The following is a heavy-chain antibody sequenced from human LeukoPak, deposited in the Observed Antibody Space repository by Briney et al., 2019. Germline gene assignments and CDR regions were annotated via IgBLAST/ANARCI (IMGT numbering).Heavy chain of an antibody. CDR2: IYYSGST. D-gene: IGHD3-9*01. CDR3: ASLLRYFDWLLDRADAFDI. V-gene: IGHV4-59*01. Sequence: SETLSLTCTVSGGSLSSYYWSWIRQPPGKGLEWIGYIYYSGSTNYNPSLKSRVTISVDTSKNQFSLKLSSVTAADTAVYYCASLLRYFDWLLDRADAFDIWGQGTMVTVSS. CDR1: GGSLSSYY. J-gene: IGHJ3*02.